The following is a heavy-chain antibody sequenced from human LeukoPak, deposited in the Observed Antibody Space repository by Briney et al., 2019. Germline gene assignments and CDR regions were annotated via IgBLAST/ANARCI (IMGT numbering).Heavy chain of an antibody. CDR1: GFTFSSYE. CDR2: INSSDSTI. CDR3: ARTIEMATICYFAY. D-gene: IGHD5-24*01. Sequence: GESLRLSCAASGFTFSSYEMNWVRQAPGQGLEWVSYINSSDSTIYYAYSVKGRFTISRDNAKNSLYLQMNSLRAGDTAVYYCARTIEMATICYFAYWGQGTLVTVSS. J-gene: IGHJ4*02. V-gene: IGHV3-48*03.